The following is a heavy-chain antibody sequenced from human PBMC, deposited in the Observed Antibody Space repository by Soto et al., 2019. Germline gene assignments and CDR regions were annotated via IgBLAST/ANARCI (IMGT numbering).Heavy chain of an antibody. CDR3: ARERITMVRGVNYYYGMDV. Sequence: GGSLRLSCAASGFTFSSYGMHWVRQAPGKGLEWVAVILYDGSNKYYAVSVKGRFTISRDNSKNTLYLQMNSLRAEDTAVYYCARERITMVRGVNYYYGMDVWGQGTTVTVSS. D-gene: IGHD3-10*01. CDR1: GFTFSSYG. J-gene: IGHJ6*02. CDR2: ILYDGSNK. V-gene: IGHV3-33*01.